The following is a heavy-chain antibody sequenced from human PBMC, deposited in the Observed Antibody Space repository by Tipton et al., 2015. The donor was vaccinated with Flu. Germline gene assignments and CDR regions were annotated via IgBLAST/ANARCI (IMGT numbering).Heavy chain of an antibody. Sequence: TLSLTCTVSGGSIGSSYWNWIRQPPGKGLEWIGYIYNSQYTKYNPSLKSRVTISVDTSKKQFSLQLRSVTAADTAVYYCARDPSLGMPDYFDSWGPGTLVTAYS. V-gene: IGHV4-59*12. CDR1: GGSIGSSY. J-gene: IGHJ4*02. D-gene: IGHD2-2*01. CDR2: IYNSQYT. CDR3: ARDPSLGMPDYFDS.